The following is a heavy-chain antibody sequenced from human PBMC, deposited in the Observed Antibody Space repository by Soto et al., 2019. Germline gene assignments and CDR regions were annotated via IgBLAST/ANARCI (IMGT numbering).Heavy chain of an antibody. D-gene: IGHD3-22*01. J-gene: IGHJ4*02. V-gene: IGHV4-59*01. Sequence: QVQLQESGPGLVKPSETLSLTCTVSGGSISSYYWSWIRQPPGKGLEWIGYIYYSGSTNYNPSLKSRVTISVDTSKNQFSLKLSSVTAADTAVYYCARDQRGKVGGYYFFDYWGQGTLVTVSS. CDR1: GGSISSYY. CDR2: IYYSGST. CDR3: ARDQRGKVGGYYFFDY.